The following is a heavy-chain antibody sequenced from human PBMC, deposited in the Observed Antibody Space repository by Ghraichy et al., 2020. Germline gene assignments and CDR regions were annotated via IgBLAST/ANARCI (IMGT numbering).Heavy chain of an antibody. Sequence: GSLRLSCTVSGGSVSSSTSFWSWIRQSPGKGLEWIGFIYYDGGTHYNPSLNNRVTISVDTSKNQFSLMLSSVTAADTAVYYCARDWRRDYSLDYYFDLWGRGTLVTVSS. CDR2: IYYDGGT. J-gene: IGHJ2*01. CDR3: ARDWRRDYSLDYYFDL. V-gene: IGHV4-61*01. CDR1: GGSVSSSTSF. D-gene: IGHD4-11*01.